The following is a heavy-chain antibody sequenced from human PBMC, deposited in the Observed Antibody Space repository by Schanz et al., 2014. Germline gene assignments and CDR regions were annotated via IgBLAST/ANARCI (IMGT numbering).Heavy chain of an antibody. CDR3: ARKMKLGVYGGKGHDSLDI. J-gene: IGHJ3*02. CDR1: GFTFSTFA. CDR2: INSVGSNT. D-gene: IGHD4-17*01. Sequence: EVQLLESGGDLVQPGGSLRLSCSASGFTFSTFAMHWVRQAPGKGLVWVARINSVGSNTDYADSVTGRFTISRDNAKNTLYLQMNTLRAEDTAVYYCARKMKLGVYGGKGHDSLDIWGQGTMVTVSS. V-gene: IGHV3-74*02.